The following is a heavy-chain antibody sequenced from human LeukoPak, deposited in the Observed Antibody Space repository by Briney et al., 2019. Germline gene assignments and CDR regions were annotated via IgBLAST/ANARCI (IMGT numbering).Heavy chain of an antibody. CDR3: ARAQRLDYYDSSGYSEYYFDY. D-gene: IGHD3-22*01. Sequence: GRSLRLSCAASGFTFSSYGMHWVRQAPGKGLEWVAVIWYDGSNKYYADSVKGRFTISRDNSKNTLYLQMNSLRAEDTAVYYCARAQRLDYYDSSGYSEYYFDYWGQGTLVTVSS. CDR1: GFTFSSYG. CDR2: IWYDGSNK. J-gene: IGHJ4*02. V-gene: IGHV3-33*01.